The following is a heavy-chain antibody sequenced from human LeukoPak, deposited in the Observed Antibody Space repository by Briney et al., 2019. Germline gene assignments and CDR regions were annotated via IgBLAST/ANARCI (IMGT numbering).Heavy chain of an antibody. J-gene: IGHJ4*02. CDR2: ISPGGYST. Sequence: GGSLRLSCAASGFTFSTYAMGWVRQAPGKGLEWVSAISPGGYSTYYADSVKGRYTISRDDSKNTLFLQMSSLRVEDTAVYYCAKGRFNYYFDYWGQGTLVTVSS. CDR3: AKGRFNYYFDY. CDR1: GFTFSTYA. D-gene: IGHD3-16*01. V-gene: IGHV3-23*01.